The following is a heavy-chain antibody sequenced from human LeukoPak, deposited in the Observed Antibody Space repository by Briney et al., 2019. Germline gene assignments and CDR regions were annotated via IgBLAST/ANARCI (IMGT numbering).Heavy chain of an antibody. Sequence: GTSLRLSCAASGFTFSSYGMHWVRQAPGKGLEWVAVISYDGSNKYYADSVKGRFTTSRDNSKNTLYLQMNSLRVEDTAVYYCARTKIWVQLELDYWGQGTLVTVSS. D-gene: IGHD1-1*01. J-gene: IGHJ4*02. CDR1: GFTFSSYG. CDR2: ISYDGSNK. V-gene: IGHV3-30*03. CDR3: ARTKIWVQLELDY.